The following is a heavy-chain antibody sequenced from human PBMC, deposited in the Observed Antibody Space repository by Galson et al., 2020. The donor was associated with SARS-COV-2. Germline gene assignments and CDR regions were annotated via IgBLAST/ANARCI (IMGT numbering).Heavy chain of an antibody. CDR2: FDPEDGET. CDR3: ATTKPHGSGSYYYNWFDP. Sequence: GESLKISCKVSGYTLTELSMHWVRQPPGQGLEWLGGFDPEDGETIYAQKFQGRVTMTEDTSTDTAYMELSSLRSEDTAVYYCATTKPHGSGSYYYNWFDPWGQGTLVTVSS. J-gene: IGHJ5*02. V-gene: IGHV1-24*01. CDR1: GYTLTELS. D-gene: IGHD3-10*01.